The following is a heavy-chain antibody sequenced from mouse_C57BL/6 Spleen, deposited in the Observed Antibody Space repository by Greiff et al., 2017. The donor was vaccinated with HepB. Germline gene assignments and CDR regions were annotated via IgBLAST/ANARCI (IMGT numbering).Heavy chain of an antibody. Sequence: EVQLVESEGGLVQPGSSMKLSCTASGFTFSDYYMAWVRQVPEKGLEWVANINYDGSSTYYLDSLKSRFIISRDNAKNILYLQMSSLKSEDTATYYCARVEGVFYYGSSNAMDYWGQGTSVTVSS. D-gene: IGHD1-1*01. CDR1: GFTFSDYY. V-gene: IGHV5-16*01. J-gene: IGHJ4*01. CDR2: INYDGSST. CDR3: ARVEGVFYYGSSNAMDY.